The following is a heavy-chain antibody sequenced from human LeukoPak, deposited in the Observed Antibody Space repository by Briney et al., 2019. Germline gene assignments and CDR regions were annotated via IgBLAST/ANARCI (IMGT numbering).Heavy chain of an antibody. CDR2: IYPGDSDT. D-gene: IGHD3-10*01. V-gene: IGHV5-51*01. CDR1: GYSFTNYW. Sequence: PGESLKISCKGSGYSFTNYWIAWVRQMPGKGLEWMGIIYPGDSDTRYRPSFQDQVTISAGKSISTAYLQWSSLKASDTAIYYCARQKGTIFDYWGQGTLVTVSS. CDR3: ARQKGTIFDY. J-gene: IGHJ4*02.